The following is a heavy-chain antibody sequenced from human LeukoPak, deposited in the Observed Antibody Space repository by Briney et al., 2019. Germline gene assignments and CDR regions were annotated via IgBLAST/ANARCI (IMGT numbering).Heavy chain of an antibody. J-gene: IGHJ4*02. CDR3: ARGRLVYVELGLRFDY. V-gene: IGHV1-2*06. CDR2: INPNSGGT. D-gene: IGHD1-7*01. CDR1: GYTFTDYY. Sequence: ASVKVSCKASGYTFTDYYMHWVRQAPGQGLEWMGRINPNSGGTNYAQKFQGRVTMTRDTSISTAYMELSRLRSDDTAVYYCARGRLVYVELGLRFDYWGQGTLVTVSS.